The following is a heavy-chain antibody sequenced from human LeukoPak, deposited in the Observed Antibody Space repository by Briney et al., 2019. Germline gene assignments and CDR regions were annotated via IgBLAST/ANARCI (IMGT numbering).Heavy chain of an antibody. CDR2: ISSNGGST. CDR1: GFTFSSYA. Sequence: PGGSLRLSCAASGFTFSSYAMHWVRQAPGKGLEYVSAISSNGGSTYYANSVKGRFTISRDNSKNTLYLQMGSLRAEDTAMYYCARGAYGYYYMDVWGKGTTVTVSS. D-gene: IGHD4-17*01. CDR3: ARGAYGYYYMDV. V-gene: IGHV3-64*01. J-gene: IGHJ6*03.